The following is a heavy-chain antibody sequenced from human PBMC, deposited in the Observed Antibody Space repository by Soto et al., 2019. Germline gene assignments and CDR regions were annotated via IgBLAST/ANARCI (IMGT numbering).Heavy chain of an antibody. J-gene: IGHJ4*02. V-gene: IGHV1-24*01. D-gene: IGHD2-2*01. CDR2: FDPEDGET. CDR1: GYTLSELA. CDR3: AGGYSTRTSCHDYDN. Sequence: GASVKVSCKVSGYTLSELAIQWVRQSPGKGLEWMGGFDPEDGETFYAQKFQGRVTMTEDKSTDTAYMELRSLRSEDTAVYYCAGGYSTRTSCHDYDNWGQGTLVTVSS.